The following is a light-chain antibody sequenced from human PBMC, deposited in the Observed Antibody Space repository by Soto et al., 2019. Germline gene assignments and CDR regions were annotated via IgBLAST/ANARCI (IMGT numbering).Light chain of an antibody. V-gene: IGKV1-39*01. Sequence: DIQMTQSPSSLSAPVGDRVTITCRASQSISSYLNWYQQKPGKAPKFLIYDASSLQSGVPSRFSGSGSGTDFTLTISSLQPEDFATYYCQQSYSTPWTFGQGTKVEIK. CDR1: QSISSY. CDR2: DAS. J-gene: IGKJ1*01. CDR3: QQSYSTPWT.